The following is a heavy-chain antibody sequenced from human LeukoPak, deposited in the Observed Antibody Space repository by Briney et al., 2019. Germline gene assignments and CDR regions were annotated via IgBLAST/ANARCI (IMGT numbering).Heavy chain of an antibody. V-gene: IGHV3-23*01. CDR3: AKDRLGYYYGSGSLEY. CDR1: GFTFDDYG. J-gene: IGHJ4*02. D-gene: IGHD3-10*01. Sequence: PGGSLRLSCAASGFTFDDYGMSWVRQVPGKGLEWVSSFSGFGGSTYHADSVKGRFTISRDNHRNTLYLQMNSLRAEDTAVYYCAKDRLGYYYGSGSLEYWGQGALVTVSS. CDR2: FSGFGGST.